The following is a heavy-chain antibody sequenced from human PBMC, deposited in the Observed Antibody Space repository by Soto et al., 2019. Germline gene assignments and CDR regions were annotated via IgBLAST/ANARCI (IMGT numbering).Heavy chain of an antibody. Sequence: EVKMVESGGGLVQPGGSLKLSCVASGFSVKNSFLTWVRQAPGKGLEWVSIIYSGGTTYYADSVMGRFTISRDTSNNTLYLVMNSLRVEDSAVYYCARDEVGDYEAYELWGQGTMVTVSS. J-gene: IGHJ3*01. CDR1: GFSVKNSF. CDR3: ARDEVGDYEAYEL. D-gene: IGHD4-17*01. V-gene: IGHV3-66*01. CDR2: IYSGGTT.